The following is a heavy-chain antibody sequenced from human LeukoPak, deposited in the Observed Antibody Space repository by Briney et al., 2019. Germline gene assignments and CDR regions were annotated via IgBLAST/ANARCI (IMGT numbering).Heavy chain of an antibody. D-gene: IGHD3-3*01. Sequence: SETLSLTCTVSGDSIKSSTYYWSWIRQSAGKGLEWIGRIYTSGLTNYNPSLRSRVTISVDTSKNQVSLNLSSVTAADTAVYYCARVGYDFWSGSYYYYYYMDVWGKGTTVTVSS. J-gene: IGHJ6*03. CDR1: GDSIKSSTYY. CDR3: ARVGYDFWSGSYYYYYYMDV. V-gene: IGHV4-61*02. CDR2: IYTSGLT.